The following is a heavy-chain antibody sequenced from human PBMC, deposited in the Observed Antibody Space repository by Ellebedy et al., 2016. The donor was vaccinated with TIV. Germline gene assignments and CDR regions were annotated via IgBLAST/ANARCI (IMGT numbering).Heavy chain of an antibody. CDR2: IIPILGIA. CDR1: GGTFSSYA. D-gene: IGHD3-22*01. J-gene: IGHJ4*02. Sequence: SVKVSXXASGGTFSSYAISWVRQAPGQGLEWMGRIIPILGIANYAQKFQGRVTITADKSTSTAYMELSSLRSEDTAVYYCARDRSGRYYDSSGYLDYWGQGTLVTVSS. CDR3: ARDRSGRYYDSSGYLDY. V-gene: IGHV1-69*04.